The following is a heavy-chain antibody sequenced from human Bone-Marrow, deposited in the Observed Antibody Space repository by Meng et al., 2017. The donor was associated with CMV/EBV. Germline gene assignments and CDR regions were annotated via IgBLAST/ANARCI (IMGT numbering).Heavy chain of an antibody. V-gene: IGHV3-33*08. CDR3: ARDRDTSGHYGWFAP. J-gene: IGHJ5*02. CDR1: GFTFSSYW. CDR2: IWYDGSKK. Sequence: GESLKISCAASGFTFSSYWMHWVRQAPGKGLEWVAVIWYDGSKKYYADSVKGRFTISRDISKNTLFLQMDSLRAEDTAVYYCARDRDTSGHYGWFAPWGQGTRVTVSS. D-gene: IGHD3-22*01.